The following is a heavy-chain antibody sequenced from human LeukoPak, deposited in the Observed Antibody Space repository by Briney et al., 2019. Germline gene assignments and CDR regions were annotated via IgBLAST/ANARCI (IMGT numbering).Heavy chain of an antibody. V-gene: IGHV4-59*01. CDR2: IYYSGST. D-gene: IGHD2-15*01. J-gene: IGHJ4*02. CDR1: GGSISSYY. CDR3: ARERYCSGGSCYSGIDY. Sequence: PSETPSLTCTVSGGSISSYYWSWIRQPPGKGLEWIGYIYYSGSTNYNPSLKSRVTISVDTSKNQFSLKLSSVTAADTAVYYCARERYCSGGSCYSGIDYWGQGTLVTVSS.